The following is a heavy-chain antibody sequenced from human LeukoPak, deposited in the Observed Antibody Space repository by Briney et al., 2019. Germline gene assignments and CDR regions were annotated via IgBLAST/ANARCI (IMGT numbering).Heavy chain of an antibody. V-gene: IGHV3-48*03. J-gene: IGHJ4*02. D-gene: IGHD3-9*01. CDR2: ISSSGSTI. CDR3: ARESGYYNFDY. Sequence: GGSLRLSCAASGFTFSSYEMNWVRQAPGKGLEWVSYISSSGSTIYYADSVKGRFTISRDNAKNSLYLQMNSLRAEDTAVYYCARESGYYNFDYWGQGTLVTVSS. CDR1: GFTFSSYE.